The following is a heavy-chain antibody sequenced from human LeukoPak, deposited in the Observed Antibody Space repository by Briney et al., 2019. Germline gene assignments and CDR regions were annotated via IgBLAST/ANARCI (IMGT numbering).Heavy chain of an antibody. D-gene: IGHD2-2*01. Sequence: GGSLRLSCAASGFTFSSYSMNWVRQAPGKGLEWVSSISSSSSYIYYADSVKGRFTISRDNAKNSLYLQMNSLRAEDTAVYYCARVHEIVVVPAAVMYDWFDPWGQGTLVTVSS. CDR1: GFTFSSYS. CDR2: ISSSSSYI. CDR3: ARVHEIVVVPAAVMYDWFDP. V-gene: IGHV3-21*01. J-gene: IGHJ5*02.